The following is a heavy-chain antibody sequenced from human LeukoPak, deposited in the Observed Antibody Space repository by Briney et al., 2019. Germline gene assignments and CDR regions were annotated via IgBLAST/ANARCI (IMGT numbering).Heavy chain of an antibody. CDR1: GGSISSYY. J-gene: IGHJ6*03. CDR3: ARHASSSWYGDYYYYYYMDV. D-gene: IGHD6-13*01. V-gene: IGHV4-4*09. Sequence: SETLSLTCTVSGGSISSYYWSWIRQPPGKGLEWIGYIYTSGSTNYNPSLKSRVTISVDTSKNQFSLKLSSVTAADTAVYYCARHASSSWYGDYYYYYYMDVWGKGTTVTVSS. CDR2: IYTSGST.